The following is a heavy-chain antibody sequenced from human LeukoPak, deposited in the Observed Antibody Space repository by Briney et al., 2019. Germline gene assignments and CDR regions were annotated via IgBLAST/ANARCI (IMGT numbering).Heavy chain of an antibody. CDR1: GGSISSGDYY. J-gene: IGHJ4*02. CDR3: ASRETPNYYDSSGYIPDDY. D-gene: IGHD3-22*01. Sequence: SETLSLTCTVSGGSISSGDYYWSWIRQPPGKGLEWIGYIYYSGSTYYNPSLKSRVTISVDTSKNQFSLKLSSVTAADTAVYYCASRETPNYYDSSGYIPDDYWGQGTLVTVSS. V-gene: IGHV4-30-4*08. CDR2: IYYSGST.